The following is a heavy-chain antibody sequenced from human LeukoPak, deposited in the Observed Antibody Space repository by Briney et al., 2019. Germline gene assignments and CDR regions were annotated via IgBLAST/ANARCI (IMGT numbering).Heavy chain of an antibody. CDR1: GFTFSSYA. J-gene: IGHJ4*02. Sequence: GGSLRLSCAASGFTFSSYAMSWVRQAPGKGLEWVSAISGSGGSTYYADSVKGRFTISRDNSKNTLYLQMNSLRAEDTAVYYCAKEVGGVAGYPYYFDYWGQGTLVTVSS. D-gene: IGHD6-19*01. CDR3: AKEVGGVAGYPYYFDY. CDR2: ISGSGGST. V-gene: IGHV3-23*01.